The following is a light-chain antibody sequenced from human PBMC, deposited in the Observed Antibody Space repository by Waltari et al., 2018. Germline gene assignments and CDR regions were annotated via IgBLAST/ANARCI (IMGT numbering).Light chain of an antibody. J-gene: IGKJ2*01. CDR1: QSIITY. Sequence: DIQMTLSPSSLSASVGDTVTITCRASQSIITYLNWYQQKPGNAPKFLIHGASTLPSGVPSMFSGSGSGTDFTLTISSLQPEDVATYYCQQSYSTPYTFGQGTKVDIE. CDR3: QQSYSTPYT. V-gene: IGKV1-39*01. CDR2: GAS.